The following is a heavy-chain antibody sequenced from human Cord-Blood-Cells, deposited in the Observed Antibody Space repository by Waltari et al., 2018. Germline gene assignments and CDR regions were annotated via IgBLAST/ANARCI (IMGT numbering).Heavy chain of an antibody. CDR2: IYPGDSDT. CDR3: ARHTPGLKNLYYFDY. Sequence: EVQLVQSGAEVKKPGESLKISCKGSGYSFTSYWIGWVRQMPGKGLEWRGIIYPGDSDTRYSPSFQGQVTISADKSISTAYLQWSSLKASDTAMYYCARHTPGLKNLYYFDYWGQGTLVTVSS. CDR1: GYSFTSYW. V-gene: IGHV5-51*01. J-gene: IGHJ4*02.